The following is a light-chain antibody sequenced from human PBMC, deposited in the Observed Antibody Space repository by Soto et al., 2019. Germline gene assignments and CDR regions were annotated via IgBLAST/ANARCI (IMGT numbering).Light chain of an antibody. CDR2: ATS. CDR1: QTVSTY. CDR3: QQTYTTPRT. V-gene: IGKV1-39*01. J-gene: IGKJ1*01. Sequence: DTQMTQYPSSLSASVGDRISITCRASQTVSTYLNWYQQKAGQAPTLLISATSTLQSGVPSRFSGSGSGTEFTLTITSLQPEDFATYYCQQTYTTPRTFGQGTKVAFK.